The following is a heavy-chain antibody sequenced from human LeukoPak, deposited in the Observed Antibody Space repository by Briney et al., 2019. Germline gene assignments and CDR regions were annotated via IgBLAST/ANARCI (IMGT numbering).Heavy chain of an antibody. D-gene: IGHD1-26*01. J-gene: IGHJ4*02. CDR2: IYYSGST. V-gene: IGHV4-61*01. CDR1: GGSISSGSYY. CDR3: ARSLGGATIDF. Sequence: SETLSLTCTVSGGSISSGSYYWSWIRQPPGKGLEWIGYIYYSGSTNYNPSLKSRVTISVDTSKNQFSLKLSSVTAADTAVYYCARSLGGATIDFWGQGTLVTVSS.